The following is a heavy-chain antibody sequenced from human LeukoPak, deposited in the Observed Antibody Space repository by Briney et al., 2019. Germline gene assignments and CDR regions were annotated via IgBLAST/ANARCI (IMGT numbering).Heavy chain of an antibody. CDR1: GFTLSSYA. J-gene: IGHJ3*02. D-gene: IGHD5-18*01. Sequence: GGSLRLSCAAAGFTLSSYAMSWVRQDPGKGREWVSAISGSGGSTYYADSVKGRFTISRDNSKNTLYLQVNSLRAEDTAVYYCAKERGYSDFIDAFDIWGQGTMVTVSS. CDR3: AKERGYSDFIDAFDI. CDR2: ISGSGGST. V-gene: IGHV3-23*01.